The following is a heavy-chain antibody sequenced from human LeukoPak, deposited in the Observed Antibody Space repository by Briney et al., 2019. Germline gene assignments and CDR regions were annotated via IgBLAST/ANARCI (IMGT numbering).Heavy chain of an antibody. Sequence: GGSLRLFCGGWGFPFRRYAMRWVPQAPGKGVEGVAGISGRGGSPYYADSVTGRFTISTDNSKNTLYLQMNSLSAEDTAVYYCAKVGAYRSSWYGQYTFDSSGQGTPVT. J-gene: IGHJ4*02. CDR1: GFPFRRYA. V-gene: IGHV3-23*01. D-gene: IGHD6-13*01. CDR2: ISGRGGSP. CDR3: AKVGAYRSSWYGQYTFDS.